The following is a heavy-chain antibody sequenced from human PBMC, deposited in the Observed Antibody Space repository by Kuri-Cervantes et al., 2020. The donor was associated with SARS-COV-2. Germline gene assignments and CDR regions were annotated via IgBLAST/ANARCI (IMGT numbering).Heavy chain of an antibody. CDR1: GGSFSGYY. CDR3: ARALRILYCGMDV. V-gene: IGHV4-34*01. J-gene: IGHJ6*02. Sequence: LSCAVYGGSFSGYYWSWIRQPPGKGLEWIGEINHSGSTNYNPSLKSRVTISVDTSKNQFSLKLSSVTAADTAVYYCARALRILYCGMDVWGQGTTVTVSS. CDR2: INHSGST.